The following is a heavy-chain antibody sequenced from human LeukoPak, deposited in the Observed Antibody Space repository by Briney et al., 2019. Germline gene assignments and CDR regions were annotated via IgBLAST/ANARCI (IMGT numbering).Heavy chain of an antibody. CDR3: ARRTTFAFDV. J-gene: IGHJ3*01. Sequence: GGSLRLSCAASGFTFSGYWMSWVRQAPGKGLEWVSSISTSSSYIYYADSVKGRFTISRDNARNSLYLQMNSLRAEDTAVYYCARRTTFAFDVWGQGTMVTISS. V-gene: IGHV3-21*01. D-gene: IGHD4-17*01. CDR1: GFTFSGYW. CDR2: ISTSSSYI.